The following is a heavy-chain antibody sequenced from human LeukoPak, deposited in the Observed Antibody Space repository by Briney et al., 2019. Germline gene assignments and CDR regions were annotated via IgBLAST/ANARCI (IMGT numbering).Heavy chain of an antibody. D-gene: IGHD2-2*01. J-gene: IGHJ3*02. Sequence: GASVKVSCKVSGYTLTALSMHWVRQAPGKGLEWMGGFDPEDGETIYAQQFQGRVTMTEDTSTDTAYMELSSLRSEDTAVYYCAVLMGYCSSTSCLYDAFDIWGQGTMVTVSS. V-gene: IGHV1-24*01. CDR2: FDPEDGET. CDR3: AVLMGYCSSTSCLYDAFDI. CDR1: GYTLTALS.